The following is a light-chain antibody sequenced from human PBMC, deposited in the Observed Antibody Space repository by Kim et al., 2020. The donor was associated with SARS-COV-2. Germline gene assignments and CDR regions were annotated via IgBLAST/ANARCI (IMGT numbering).Light chain of an antibody. J-gene: IGLJ2*01. CDR1: ELGDKY. Sequence: SYELTQPPSVSVSPGQKASITCSGDELGDKYVFWYQQKPGQSPLLVIYQDTKRPSGIPERFSASNSGNTATLTISGTQATDEADYYCQAWDSGTAVVFGGGTQLTVL. CDR2: QDT. CDR3: QAWDSGTAVV. V-gene: IGLV3-1*01.